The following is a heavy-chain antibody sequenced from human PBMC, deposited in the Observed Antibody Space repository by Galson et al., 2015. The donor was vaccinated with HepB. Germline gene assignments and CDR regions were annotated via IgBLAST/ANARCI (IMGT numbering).Heavy chain of an antibody. V-gene: IGHV1-18*01. CDR3: ARDFIAAVGRSGWDPRGLGF. CDR1: GYTLTTYG. D-gene: IGHD6-13*01. J-gene: IGHJ4*02. CDR2: ISGHNGDT. Sequence: SVKVSCKASGYTLTTYGTSWVRQAPGQGVEWMGWISGHNGDTKYAQKFQDRITMTTDTSTSTAYMELRSLRSDDTAMYYCARDFIAAVGRSGWDPRGLGFWGQGALVTVSS.